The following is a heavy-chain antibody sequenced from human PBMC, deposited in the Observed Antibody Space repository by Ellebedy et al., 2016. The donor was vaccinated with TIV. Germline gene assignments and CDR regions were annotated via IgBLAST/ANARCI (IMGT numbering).Heavy chain of an antibody. V-gene: IGHV1-8*01. Sequence: ASVKVSCKASGYTFTSYDINWVRQATGQGLEWMGWVNPKSDNTGYAQKFQGRVTMTRNTSISTAYMELSSLRCEDTAVYYCARPGMYYDILTGSAYYYGMDVWGQGTTVTVSS. J-gene: IGHJ6*02. CDR3: ARPGMYYDILTGSAYYYGMDV. D-gene: IGHD3-9*01. CDR2: VNPKSDNT. CDR1: GYTFTSYD.